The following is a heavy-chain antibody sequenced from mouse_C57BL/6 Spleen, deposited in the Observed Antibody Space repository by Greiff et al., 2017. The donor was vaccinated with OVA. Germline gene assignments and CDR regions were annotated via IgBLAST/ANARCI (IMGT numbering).Heavy chain of an antibody. J-gene: IGHJ4*01. CDR1: GYTFTSYW. CDR3: ARITGGGAMDY. CDR2: IDPSDSYT. D-gene: IGHD4-1*01. V-gene: IGHV1-50*01. Sequence: VQLQQPGAELVKPGASVKLSCKASGYTFTSYWMQWVKQRPGQGLEWIGEIDPSDSYTNYNQKFKGKATLTVDTSSSTAYMQLSSLTSEDSAVYYCARITGGGAMDYWGQGTSVTVSS.